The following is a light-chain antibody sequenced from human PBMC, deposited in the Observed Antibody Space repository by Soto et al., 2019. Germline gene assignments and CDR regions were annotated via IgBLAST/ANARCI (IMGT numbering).Light chain of an antibody. CDR3: QQYDSSPIT. J-gene: IGKJ5*01. CDR2: GAS. CDR1: LSVISGH. V-gene: IGKV3-20*01. Sequence: DIVLTQSPGNLSLSPGERASLSCRASLSVISGHLAWYQQKPGQAPRLLIYGASSRATGIPDRFSGSGSGTDFTLTISRLEPEDFAVYYCQQYDSSPITFGQGTRLEIK.